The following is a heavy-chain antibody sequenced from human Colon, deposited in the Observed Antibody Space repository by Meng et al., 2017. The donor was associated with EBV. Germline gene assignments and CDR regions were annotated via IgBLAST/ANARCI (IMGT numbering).Heavy chain of an antibody. Sequence: QLQLQESGSGLVTPSQTLSLTCTVSGGSISSGDYYWSWNRQPPGKGPEWIGEIYHSGRTNYNPSVKSRVSMSVDKSQNHFSLRLSSVTAADTAVYYCTTLYGDSISWGQGTLGNVSS. CDR3: TTLYGDSIS. V-gene: IGHV4-30-2*01. CDR1: GGSISSGDYY. J-gene: IGHJ4*02. D-gene: IGHD4-17*01. CDR2: IYHSGRT.